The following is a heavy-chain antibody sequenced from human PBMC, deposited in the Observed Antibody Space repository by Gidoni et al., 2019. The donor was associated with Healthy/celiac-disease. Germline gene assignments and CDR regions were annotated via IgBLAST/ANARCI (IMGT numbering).Heavy chain of an antibody. CDR1: GFSLSTSGMC. V-gene: IGHV2-70*01. CDR2: IDWDDDT. Sequence: QVTLRESGPALVKPTQTLTLTCTFSGFSLSTSGMCVSWIRQPPGKALEWLALIDWDDDTYYSTSLKTRLTISKDTSKNQVVLTMTNMDPVDTATYYCARIPGYTAMAPYYYYGMDVWGQGTTVTVSS. J-gene: IGHJ6*02. CDR3: ARIPGYTAMAPYYYYGMDV. D-gene: IGHD5-18*01.